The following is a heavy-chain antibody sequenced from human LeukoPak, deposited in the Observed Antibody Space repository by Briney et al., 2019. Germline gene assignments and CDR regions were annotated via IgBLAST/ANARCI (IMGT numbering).Heavy chain of an antibody. Sequence: PSQTLSLTCTVSGGPISSGSYYWSWIRQPAGKGLEWIGRIYTSGSTNYNPSLKSRVTISVDTSKNQFSLKLSSVTAADTAVYYCARGVAAAGTIWFDPWGQGTLVTVSS. CDR3: ARGVAAAGTIWFDP. V-gene: IGHV4-61*02. CDR2: IYTSGST. CDR1: GGPISSGSYY. D-gene: IGHD6-13*01. J-gene: IGHJ5*02.